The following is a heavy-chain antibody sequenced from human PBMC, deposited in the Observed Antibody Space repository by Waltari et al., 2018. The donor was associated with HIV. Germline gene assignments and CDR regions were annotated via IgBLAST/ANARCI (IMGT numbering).Heavy chain of an antibody. V-gene: IGHV4-4*02. J-gene: IGHJ5*02. CDR1: GGSISTYNW. CDR3: VRVVSDGNGSSWLDP. D-gene: IGHD2-21*01. Sequence: QVQLQESGPGQVEPSGTLSLTCAVSGGSISTYNWWTWVRQPPGKGLEWSGEIYHPGSTNYNKSLKSRVTISVDKSKNQFSRELRSVTAADTAVYYCVRVVSDGNGSSWLDPWGQGTLVTVSS. CDR2: IYHPGST.